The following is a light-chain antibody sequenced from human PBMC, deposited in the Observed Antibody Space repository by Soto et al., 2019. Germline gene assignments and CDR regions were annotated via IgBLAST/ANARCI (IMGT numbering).Light chain of an antibody. Sequence: IVMTQSPATLSVSPGEVVALSFRASESVRSKVAWYQQEPCQAPRLLIYGSPTRATGIPDRFRGSGSGTEYTLTISSLQSEDFAVYYCQQRNNWPPITFGQGTRLEIK. CDR2: GSP. J-gene: IGKJ5*01. CDR3: QQRNNWPPIT. V-gene: IGKV3-15*01. CDR1: ESVRSK.